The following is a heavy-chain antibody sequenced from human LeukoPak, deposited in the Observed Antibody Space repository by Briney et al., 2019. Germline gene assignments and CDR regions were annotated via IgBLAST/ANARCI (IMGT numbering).Heavy chain of an antibody. J-gene: IGHJ6*02. CDR3: ARGGPGSGKWLEIVETYYYYYYGMDV. Sequence: GGSLRLSCAASGFTFSSYSMNWVRQAPGKGLEWVSSISSSSSYIYYADSVKGRFTISRDNAKNSLYLQMNSLRAEDTAVYYCARGGPGSGKWLEIVETYYYYYYGMDVWGQGTTVTVSS. D-gene: IGHD6-19*01. CDR1: GFTFSSYS. CDR2: ISSSSSYI. V-gene: IGHV3-21*01.